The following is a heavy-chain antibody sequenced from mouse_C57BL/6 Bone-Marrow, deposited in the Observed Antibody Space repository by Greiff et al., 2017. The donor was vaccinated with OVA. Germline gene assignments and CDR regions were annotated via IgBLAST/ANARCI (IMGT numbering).Heavy chain of an antibody. CDR2: IHPSDSDT. CDR3: AMLFITTVVGHWYFDV. J-gene: IGHJ1*03. CDR1: GYTFTSYW. D-gene: IGHD1-1*01. V-gene: IGHV1-74*01. Sequence: QVQLQQPGAELVKPGASVKVSCKASGYTFTSYWMHWVKQRPGQGLEWIGRIHPSDSDTNYNQKFKGKATLTVDKSSSTAYMQLSSLTSEDSAVYYCAMLFITTVVGHWYFDVWGTGTTVTVSS.